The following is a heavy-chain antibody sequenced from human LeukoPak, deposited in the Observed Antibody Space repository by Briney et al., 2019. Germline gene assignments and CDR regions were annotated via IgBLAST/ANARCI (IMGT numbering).Heavy chain of an antibody. V-gene: IGHV1-2*02. CDR1: GYTFTGYY. CDR2: INPNSGGT. J-gene: IGHJ4*02. D-gene: IGHD6-13*01. Sequence: ASVKVSCKASGYTFTGYYMHWVRQAPGQGLEWMGWINPNSGGTNYAQKFQGRVTMTRDTSISTAYMELSRLRSDDTAVYYCARGTHSSSWYFDYWGQGTLVTVSS. CDR3: ARGTHSSSWYFDY.